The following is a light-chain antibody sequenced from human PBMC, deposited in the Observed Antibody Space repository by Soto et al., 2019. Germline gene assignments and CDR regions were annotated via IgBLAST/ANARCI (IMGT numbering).Light chain of an antibody. CDR3: CSFAGSNTFV. V-gene: IGLV2-23*02. J-gene: IGLJ1*01. CDR1: SSDVGGYNY. CDR2: EVS. Sequence: QSALTQPASVSGSPGQSITISCTGTSSDVGGYNYVSWYQQHPGKAPKLMIYEVSNRPSGVSNRFSGSKSGNTASLTISGLRAEDEADYYCCSFAGSNTFVFGTGTKLTVL.